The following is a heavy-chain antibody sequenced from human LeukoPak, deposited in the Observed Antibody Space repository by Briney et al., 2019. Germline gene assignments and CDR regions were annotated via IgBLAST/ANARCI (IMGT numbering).Heavy chain of an antibody. CDR1: GYTFTGYY. CDR3: ARVWHGDYPHYYYYMDV. CDR2: INPNSGGT. D-gene: IGHD4-17*01. V-gene: IGHV1-2*02. Sequence: ASVNVSCKASGYTFTGYYMHWVRQAPGQGLEWMGWINPNSGGTNYAQKFQGRVTMTRDTSISTAYMELSRLRSDDTAVYYCARVWHGDYPHYYYYMDVWGKGTTVTVSS. J-gene: IGHJ6*03.